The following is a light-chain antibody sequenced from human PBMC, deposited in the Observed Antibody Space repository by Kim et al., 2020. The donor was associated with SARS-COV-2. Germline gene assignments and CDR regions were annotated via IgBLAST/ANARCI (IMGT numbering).Light chain of an antibody. V-gene: IGLV2-14*01. CDR1: SSDVGAYNS. CDR3: SSYTTANTVE. Sequence: QSALTQPASVSGSPGQSITISCTGTSSDVGAYNSVSWYQQRPGKAPKLTIYDVTKRPSGLSDRFSGSKSGNTASLTLSGLQAEDEATYYCSSYTTANTVEFGGGTQLTVL. J-gene: IGLJ2*01. CDR2: DVT.